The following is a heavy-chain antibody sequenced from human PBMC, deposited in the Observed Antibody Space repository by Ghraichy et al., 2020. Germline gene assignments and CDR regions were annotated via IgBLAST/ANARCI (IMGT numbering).Heavy chain of an antibody. Sequence: SETLSLTCAVSGASISSNAWWSWVRQPPGKGLEWIGELHQSGSTNYNPSLKSRVTISVDKSKNQFSLKLSFVTAADTAVYYCARQGTNSYAFGYWGQGTQVTVSS. V-gene: IGHV4-4*02. D-gene: IGHD5-18*01. J-gene: IGHJ4*02. CDR1: GASISSNAW. CDR2: LHQSGST. CDR3: ARQGTNSYAFGY.